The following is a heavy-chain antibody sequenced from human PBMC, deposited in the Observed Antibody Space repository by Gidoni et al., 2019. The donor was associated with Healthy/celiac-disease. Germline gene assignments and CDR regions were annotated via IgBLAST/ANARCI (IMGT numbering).Heavy chain of an antibody. Sequence: EVQLVESGGGLVKPGGSFRLSCAASGFTFSNAWMGWVRQAPGKGLEWVGRIKSKTDGGTTDYAAPVKGRFTISRDDSKNTLYLQMNSLKTEDTAVYYCTTDSTYYDFWSGIDYWGQGTLVTVSS. CDR2: IKSKTDGGTT. V-gene: IGHV3-15*01. CDR1: GFTFSNAW. J-gene: IGHJ4*02. D-gene: IGHD3-3*01. CDR3: TTDSTYYDFWSGIDY.